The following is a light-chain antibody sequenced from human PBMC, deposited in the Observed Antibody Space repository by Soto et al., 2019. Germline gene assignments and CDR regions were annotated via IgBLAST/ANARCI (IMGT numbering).Light chain of an antibody. CDR3: SSYAGSNNYVV. Sequence: QSALTQPPSASGSPGQSVTISCTGTSSDVGGYTYVSWYQQHPGKAPKFIIYEVTKRPSGVPDRFSGSKSGNTASLTVTGLQAEDEADYYCSSYAGSNNYVVFGGGTKLTVL. J-gene: IGLJ2*01. CDR2: EVT. CDR1: SSDVGGYTY. V-gene: IGLV2-8*01.